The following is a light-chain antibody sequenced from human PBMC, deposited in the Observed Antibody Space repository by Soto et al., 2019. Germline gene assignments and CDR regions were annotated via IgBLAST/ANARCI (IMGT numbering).Light chain of an antibody. CDR3: QSYDSSLSAHVV. V-gene: IGLV2-11*01. Sequence: QSALTQPRSVSGSPGQSVTISCTGTSSDVGGYNYVSWYQQHPGKAPKLMIYDVSKRPSGVPDRFSGSKSGTSASLAITGLQAEDEADYYCQSYDSSLSAHVVFGGGTKLTVL. CDR2: DVS. J-gene: IGLJ2*01. CDR1: SSDVGGYNY.